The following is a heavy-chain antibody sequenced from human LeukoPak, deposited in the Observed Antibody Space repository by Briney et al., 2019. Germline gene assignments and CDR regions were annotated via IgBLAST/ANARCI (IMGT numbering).Heavy chain of an antibody. V-gene: IGHV3-74*01. CDR1: GFIFDDYA. CDR3: VRDPNWGNDH. J-gene: IGHJ4*02. D-gene: IGHD3-16*01. Sequence: GRSLRLSCAASGFIFDDYAMHWVRQAPGKGLVWVSRIKTDGTYTNYAESVKGRFTISRDNAKSTLYLQMNSLRAEDTAVYYCVRDPNWGNDHWGQGVLVAVSS. CDR2: IKTDGTYT.